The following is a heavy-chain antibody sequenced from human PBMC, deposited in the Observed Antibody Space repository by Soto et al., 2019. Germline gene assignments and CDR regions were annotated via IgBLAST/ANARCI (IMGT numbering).Heavy chain of an antibody. D-gene: IGHD3-16*02. CDR1: GGSISSGGYY. CDR3: ARDGYRRAFDI. V-gene: IGHV4-31*03. J-gene: IGHJ3*02. Sequence: QVQLQESGPGLVKPSQTLSLTCTVSGGSISSGGYYWSWIRQHPGKGLEWIGYIYYSGSTYYNPSRKSXXTXSAXTSKNLCSLKLSSVTAADTAVYYCARDGYRRAFDIWGQGTMVTSSS. CDR2: IYYSGST.